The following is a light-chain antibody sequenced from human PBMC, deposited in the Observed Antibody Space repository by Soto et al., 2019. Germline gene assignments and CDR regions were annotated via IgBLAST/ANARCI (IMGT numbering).Light chain of an antibody. V-gene: IGKV2-28*01. Sequence: DIVMTQSPLSLPVTPGESASISCRSSQSHLHSNGYNYLDWYLQKPGQSPQLLIYLGSNRSSGVPDRFSGSGSGTDFTLKISRVEAEDVGVYYCMQPLQTPRTFGQGTKVEIK. CDR2: LGS. J-gene: IGKJ1*01. CDR3: MQPLQTPRT. CDR1: QSHLHSNGYNY.